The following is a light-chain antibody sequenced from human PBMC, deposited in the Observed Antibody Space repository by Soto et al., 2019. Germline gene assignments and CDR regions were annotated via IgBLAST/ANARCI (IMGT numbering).Light chain of an antibody. V-gene: IGKV2-28*01. Sequence: DIVMTQSPLSLPVTPGEPAFISCRSSQSLLHSNGYNYLDWYLQKPGHSPHLLIYLGSNRASGVTYRFSGSGSGTDVTLKISRVEAEDVGVYYCMQALQTPYTFGQGTKLEIK. CDR2: LGS. CDR3: MQALQTPYT. CDR1: QSLLHSNGYNY. J-gene: IGKJ2*01.